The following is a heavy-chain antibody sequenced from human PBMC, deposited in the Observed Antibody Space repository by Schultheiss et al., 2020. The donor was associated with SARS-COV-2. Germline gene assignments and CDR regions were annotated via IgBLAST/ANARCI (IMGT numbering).Heavy chain of an antibody. J-gene: IGHJ6*03. CDR1: GGSISNYY. CDR3: ARDFNRYCTSTRCDKGYFYSYMDV. CDR2: VYYTGST. Sequence: SQTLSLTCTVPGGSISNYYWSWIRQPPGKGLEWIGYVYYTGSTKYNPSLKSRVTISIDTSKNQFSLKLSSVTAADTAVYFCARDFNRYCTSTRCDKGYFYSYMDVWGKGTTVTVSS. V-gene: IGHV4-59*01. D-gene: IGHD2-2*01.